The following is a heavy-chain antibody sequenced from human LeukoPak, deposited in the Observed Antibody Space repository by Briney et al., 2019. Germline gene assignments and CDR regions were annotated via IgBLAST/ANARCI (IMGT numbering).Heavy chain of an antibody. CDR3: ARDQDRYSSGWYDY. CDR1: GFTFSSYS. CDR2: ISSSSSTI. D-gene: IGHD6-13*01. J-gene: IGHJ4*02. V-gene: IGHV3-48*04. Sequence: GGSLRLSCAASGFTFSSYSMNWVRQAPGKGLEWVSYISSSSSTIYYADSVKGRFTISRDNAKNSLYLQMNSLRAEDTAVYYCARDQDRYSSGWYDYWGQGTLVTVSS.